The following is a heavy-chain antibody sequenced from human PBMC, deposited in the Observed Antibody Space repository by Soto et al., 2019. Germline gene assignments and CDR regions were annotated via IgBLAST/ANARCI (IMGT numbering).Heavy chain of an antibody. J-gene: IGHJ4*02. Sequence: ASVKVSCKASGYTFTSYGISWVRQAPGQGLEWMGWISAYNGNTNYAQKLQGRVTMTTDTSTSTAYMELRSLRSDDTAVYYCARDWPASSGWSLIEAFDYWGQGTLVTVSS. V-gene: IGHV1-18*01. CDR3: ARDWPASSGWSLIEAFDY. CDR2: ISAYNGNT. CDR1: GYTFTSYG. D-gene: IGHD6-19*01.